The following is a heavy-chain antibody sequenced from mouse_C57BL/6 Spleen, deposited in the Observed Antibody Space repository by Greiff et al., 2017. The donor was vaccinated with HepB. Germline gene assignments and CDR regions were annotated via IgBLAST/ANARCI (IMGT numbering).Heavy chain of an antibody. CDR1: GYTFTGYW. D-gene: IGHD1-1*01. V-gene: IGHV1-9*01. CDR3: ARAYCYGSSYSQAWFAY. J-gene: IGHJ3*01. Sequence: QVHVKQSGAELMKPGASVKLSCKATGYTFTGYWIEWVKQRPGHGLEWIGEILPGSGSTNYNEKFKGKATFTADTSSNTAYMQLSSLTTEDSAIYDCARAYCYGSSYSQAWFAYWGQGTLVTVSA. CDR2: ILPGSGST.